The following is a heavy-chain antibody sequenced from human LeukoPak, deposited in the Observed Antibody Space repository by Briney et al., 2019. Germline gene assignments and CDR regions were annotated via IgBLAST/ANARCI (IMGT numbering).Heavy chain of an antibody. J-gene: IGHJ5*02. Sequence: GGSLRLSCAASGFTFSSYGMHWVRQAPGKGLEWVAFIRYDGSNKYYADSVKGRFTISRDNSKNTLYLQMNSLRAEDTAVYYCARDSSSGSYPFDPWGQGTLVTVSS. CDR2: IRYDGSNK. V-gene: IGHV3-30*02. CDR3: ARDSSSGSYPFDP. D-gene: IGHD1-26*01. CDR1: GFTFSSYG.